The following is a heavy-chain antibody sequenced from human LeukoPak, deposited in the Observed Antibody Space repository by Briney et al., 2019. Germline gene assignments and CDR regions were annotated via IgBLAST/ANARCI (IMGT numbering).Heavy chain of an antibody. Sequence: QPGGSLRLSCAASGFTFSSYAMSWVRQAPGKGLEWVSAISGSGGSTYYADSVKGRFTISRDNSKNTLYLQMNSLRAEDTAVYYCAKDVWDDFWSGYYPEYFQHWGQGTLVTVSS. V-gene: IGHV3-23*01. CDR1: GFTFSSYA. CDR3: AKDVWDDFWSGYYPEYFQH. CDR2: ISGSGGST. D-gene: IGHD3-3*01. J-gene: IGHJ1*01.